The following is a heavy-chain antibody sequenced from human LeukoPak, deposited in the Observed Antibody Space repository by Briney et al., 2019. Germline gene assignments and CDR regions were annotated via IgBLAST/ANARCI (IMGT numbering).Heavy chain of an antibody. CDR1: GFTVSRNY. CDR2: IYSGGST. J-gene: IGHJ4*02. CDR3: AKDQKSIAATGYDY. V-gene: IGHV3-53*01. Sequence: GSLRLSCAASGFTVSRNYMSWVRQAPGKGLEWVSVIYSGGSTFYADSVKGRFTISRDNSKNTLFLQMNSLRADDTAVYFCAKDQKSIAATGYDYWGQGTRVTVSS. D-gene: IGHD6-13*01.